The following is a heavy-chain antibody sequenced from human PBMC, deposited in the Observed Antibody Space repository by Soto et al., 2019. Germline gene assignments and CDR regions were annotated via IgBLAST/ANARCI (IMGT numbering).Heavy chain of an antibody. Sequence: GASVKVSCKASGGTFSSYAISWVRQAPGQGLEWMGGIIPIFGTANYAQKFQGRVTITADESTSTAYMELSSLRSEDTAVYYCAHYYDSSGPFEPIDYWGQGTLVTVSS. CDR1: GGTFSSYA. V-gene: IGHV1-69*13. J-gene: IGHJ4*02. CDR3: AHYYDSSGPFEPIDY. CDR2: IIPIFGTA. D-gene: IGHD3-22*01.